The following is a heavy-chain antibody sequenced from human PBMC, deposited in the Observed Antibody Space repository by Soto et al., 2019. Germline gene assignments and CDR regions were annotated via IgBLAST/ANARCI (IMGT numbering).Heavy chain of an antibody. Sequence: SETLSLTCTVSGGSISSNYWTWIRRPPGKGLEWIGYVYNSGSTNYNPSLKSRVTISEDTSKSQFSLKVNSMTAADTAVYYCARYRREAVAGYTLDNWGQGILVTVSS. CDR3: ARYRREAVAGYTLDN. CDR1: GGSISSNY. V-gene: IGHV4-59*01. D-gene: IGHD6-13*01. CDR2: VYNSGST. J-gene: IGHJ4*02.